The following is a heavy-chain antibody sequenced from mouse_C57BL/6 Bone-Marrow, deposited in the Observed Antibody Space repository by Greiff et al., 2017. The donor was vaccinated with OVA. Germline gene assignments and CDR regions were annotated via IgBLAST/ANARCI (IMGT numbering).Heavy chain of an antibody. CDR2: INPNNGGT. D-gene: IGHD2-4*01. J-gene: IGHJ3*01. CDR1: GYTFTDYN. Sequence: SGPELVKPGASVKMSCKASGYTFTDYNMHWVKQSHGKSLEWIGYINPNNGGTSYNQKFKGKATLTVNKSSSTAYMELRSLTSEESAVYYCARRDGYDYTWFAYWGQGTLVTVSA. CDR3: ARRDGYDYTWFAY. V-gene: IGHV1-22*01.